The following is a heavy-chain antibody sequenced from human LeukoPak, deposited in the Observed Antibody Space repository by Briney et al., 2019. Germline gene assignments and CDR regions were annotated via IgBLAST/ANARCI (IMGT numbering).Heavy chain of an antibody. D-gene: IGHD5-18*01. CDR2: INHSGST. V-gene: IGHV4-34*01. CDR3: ASLRFTAGY. Sequence: SETLSLTCVVYGGSLSGYYWSWIRQPPGKGLEWIGEINHSGSTNYNPSLKSRVTISIDTSKNQFSLKLNSVTAADTAVYYCASLRFTAGYWGQGTLVTVSS. CDR1: GGSLSGYY. J-gene: IGHJ4*02.